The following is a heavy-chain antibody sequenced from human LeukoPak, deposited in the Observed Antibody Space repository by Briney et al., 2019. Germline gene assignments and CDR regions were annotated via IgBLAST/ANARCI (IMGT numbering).Heavy chain of an antibody. CDR1: GFTFSSYA. J-gene: IGHJ4*02. CDR2: ISGSGGST. D-gene: IGHD5-18*01. Sequence: GGSLRLSCAASGFTFSSYAMSWVRQAPGKGLEWVSAISGSGGSTYYADSVKGRFTISRDNSKNTLYLQMNSLGAEDTAVYYCAKAEHSYGSISDYWGQGTLVTVSS. CDR3: AKAEHSYGSISDY. V-gene: IGHV3-23*01.